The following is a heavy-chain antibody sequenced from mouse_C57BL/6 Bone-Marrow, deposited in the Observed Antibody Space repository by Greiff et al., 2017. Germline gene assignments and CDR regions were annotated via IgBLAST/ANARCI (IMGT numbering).Heavy chain of an antibody. J-gene: IGHJ4*01. D-gene: IGHD2-5*01. CDR2: IHPSDSDT. Sequence: QVQPQQPGAELVKPGASVKVSCKASGYTFTSYWMHWVKQRPGQGLEWIGRIHPSDSDTNYNQKFKGKATLTVDKSSSTAYMQLSSLTSEDSAVYYCATYYSNFLYAMDYWGQGTSVTVSS. CDR3: ATYYSNFLYAMDY. V-gene: IGHV1-74*01. CDR1: GYTFTSYW.